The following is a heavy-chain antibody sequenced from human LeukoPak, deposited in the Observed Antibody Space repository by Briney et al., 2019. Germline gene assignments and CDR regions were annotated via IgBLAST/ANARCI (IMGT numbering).Heavy chain of an antibody. CDR1: GFTFSSYT. D-gene: IGHD2-15*01. Sequence: GGSLRLSCEASGFTFSSYTLTWVRQAPGKGLEWVSSISSSSGYIYYADSVKGRFTISRDNAKRSLYLQMNSLRDEDTAVYYCAKPLTGGGRCPLFDSWGQGTQVPVSS. CDR3: AKPLTGGGRCPLFDS. V-gene: IGHV3-21*04. J-gene: IGHJ4*02. CDR2: ISSSSGYI.